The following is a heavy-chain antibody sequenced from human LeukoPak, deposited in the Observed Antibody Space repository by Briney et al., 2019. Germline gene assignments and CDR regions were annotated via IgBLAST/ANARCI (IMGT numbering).Heavy chain of an antibody. CDR1: GYTFTSYA. CDR3: ARATYSGGWYIPPVSYFDY. CDR2: INAGNGNT. Sequence: ASVKVSCKASGYTFTSYAMHWVRQAPGQRLEWMGWINAGNGNTKYSQKFQGRVTITRDTSASTAYMELSSLRSEDTAVYYCARATYSGGWYIPPVSYFDYWGQGTLVTVS. V-gene: IGHV1-3*01. D-gene: IGHD6-19*01. J-gene: IGHJ4*02.